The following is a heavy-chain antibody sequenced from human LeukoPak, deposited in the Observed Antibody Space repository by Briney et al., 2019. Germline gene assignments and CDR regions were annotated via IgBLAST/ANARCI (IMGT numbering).Heavy chain of an antibody. CDR1: GYTFTGYY. CDR2: INPNSGGT. V-gene: IGHV1-2*02. J-gene: IGHJ4*02. CDR3: ARDPSNSGYDYLYYFDY. Sequence: ASVKVSCKASGYTFTGYYIHWVRQAPGQGLEWMGWINPNSGGTNYAQKFQGRVTMTRDTSISTGYMELSRLRSDDTAVYYCARDPSNSGYDYLYYFDYWGQGTLVTVSS. D-gene: IGHD5-12*01.